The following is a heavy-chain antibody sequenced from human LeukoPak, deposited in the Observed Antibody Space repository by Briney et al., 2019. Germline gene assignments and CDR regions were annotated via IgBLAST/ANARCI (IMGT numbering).Heavy chain of an antibody. D-gene: IGHD6-6*01. CDR1: GGSISSSSHF. CDR3: ATHTSLSLAAYFAH. CDR2: IDYSGST. Sequence: SETLSLNCTVSGGSISSSSHFWGRIRQPPGKGLEWIGSIDYSGSTYYNPSLKSRVTISVDTSKNQFSLKLSSVTATDTAVYYCATHTSLSLAAYFAHWGQGTVVTVSS. J-gene: IGHJ4*02. V-gene: IGHV4-39*01.